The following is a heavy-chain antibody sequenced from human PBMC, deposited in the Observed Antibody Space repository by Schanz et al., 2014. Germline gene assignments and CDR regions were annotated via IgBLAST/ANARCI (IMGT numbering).Heavy chain of an antibody. CDR1: GLTFTSAW. Sequence: EVQLVESGGGLVKPGGSLRLSCATSGLTFTSAWMSWVRQAPGKGLEWVSSINTGGDSTYYADSVKGRFTISRDNSKNTLYLQMNSLRAEDTAVYFCAKIERNEDWGQGTLVTVSS. D-gene: IGHD1-1*01. CDR2: INTGGDST. CDR3: AKIERNED. J-gene: IGHJ4*02. V-gene: IGHV3-23*04.